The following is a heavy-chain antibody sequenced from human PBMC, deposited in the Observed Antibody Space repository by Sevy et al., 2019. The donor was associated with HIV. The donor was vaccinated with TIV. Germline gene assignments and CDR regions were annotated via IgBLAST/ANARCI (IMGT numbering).Heavy chain of an antibody. CDR2: IYYNGHI. Sequence: SETLSLTCTVSGCSITSLYWNWIRQPPGKGLEWIANIYYNGHINYNPSLKSRVTLSLDTSKNQFSLRLSSVTAADTAMYYWAGENAWGSGYSWGQGTLVTVSS. J-gene: IGHJ4*02. D-gene: IGHD6-19*01. CDR3: AGENAWGSGYS. V-gene: IGHV4-59*08. CDR1: GCSITSLY.